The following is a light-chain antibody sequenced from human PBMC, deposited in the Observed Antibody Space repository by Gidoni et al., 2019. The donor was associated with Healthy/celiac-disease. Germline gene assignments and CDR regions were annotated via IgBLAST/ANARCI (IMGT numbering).Light chain of an antibody. V-gene: IGLV3-21*03. CDR2: DDS. CDR3: QVWDSSSDHPGA. CDR1: NIGSKS. Sequence: SSVLTQPTSVSVAPGKTARITCGGNNIGSKSVHWYQQKPGQAPVLVVYDDSDRPSGIPERFSGSNAGNTATLTISRVEAGDEADYYCQVWDSSSDHPGAFGGGTKLTVL. J-gene: IGLJ2*01.